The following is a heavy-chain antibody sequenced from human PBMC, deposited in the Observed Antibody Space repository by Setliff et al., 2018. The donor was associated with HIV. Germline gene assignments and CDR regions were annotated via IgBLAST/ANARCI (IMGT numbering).Heavy chain of an antibody. Sequence: ASVKVSCKVIGHSLSELTVHWVRQAPGKGLEWMGGFDPEDGETIYEQKFQGRIIMTEDTSTDTSYMELSSLRSENTAVYYCGNFKYHSDRSYYYSVGPGVYWGQGTLVTVSS. CDR3: GNFKYHSDRSYYYSVGPGVY. D-gene: IGHD3-22*01. J-gene: IGHJ4*02. V-gene: IGHV1-24*01. CDR1: GHSLSELT. CDR2: FDPEDGET.